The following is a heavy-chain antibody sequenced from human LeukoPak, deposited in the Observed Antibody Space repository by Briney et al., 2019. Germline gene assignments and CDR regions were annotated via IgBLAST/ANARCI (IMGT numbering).Heavy chain of an antibody. CDR3: AHTESTVPSVSSFDY. V-gene: IGHV2-5*02. D-gene: IGHD4-17*01. J-gene: IGHJ4*02. CDR2: IYWDDDK. Sequence: SGPTLVNPTQTLTLTCTFSGFSLSTSGVGVDWIRQPPVKALEWLALIYWDDDKRYSPSLKSRLTITKDTSKNQVVLTMTNMDPVDTATYYCAHTESTVPSVSSFDYWGQGTLVTVSS. CDR1: GFSLSTSGVG.